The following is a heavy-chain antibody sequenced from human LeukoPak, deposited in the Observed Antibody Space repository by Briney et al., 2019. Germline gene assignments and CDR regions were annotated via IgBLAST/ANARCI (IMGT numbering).Heavy chain of an antibody. CDR1: GFTFSSYA. D-gene: IGHD2-15*01. Sequence: PGGSLRLSCAASGFTFSSYAMSWVRQAPGKGLEWVSAISGSGGSTYYADSVKGRFTISRDNSKNTLNLQMNSLRAEDTAVYYCAKDRGGSTGGRQLFDPWGQGTLVTVSS. J-gene: IGHJ5*02. CDR3: AKDRGGSTGGRQLFDP. CDR2: ISGSGGST. V-gene: IGHV3-23*01.